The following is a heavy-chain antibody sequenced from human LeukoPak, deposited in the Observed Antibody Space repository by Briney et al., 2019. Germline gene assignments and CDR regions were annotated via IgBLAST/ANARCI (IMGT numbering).Heavy chain of an antibody. J-gene: IGHJ5*02. V-gene: IGHV4-31*03. CDR1: GGSLSSGGYY. CDR3: ARASLRYRFDP. CDR2: IYYSGST. D-gene: IGHD5-24*01. Sequence: SETLSLTCTVSGGSLSSGGYYWSWIRQHPGKGLEWIGYIYYSGSTYYNPSLKSRVTISVDTSKNQFSLKLSSVTAADTAVYYCARASLRYRFDPWGQGTLVTVSS.